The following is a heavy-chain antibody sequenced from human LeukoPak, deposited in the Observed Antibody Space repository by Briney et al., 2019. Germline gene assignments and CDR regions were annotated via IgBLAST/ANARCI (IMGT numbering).Heavy chain of an antibody. Sequence: ASVKVSCKVSGYTLTELSMHWVRQAPGKGLEWMGGFDPEHGETIYAQKFQGRVTMTKDTSIDTVYMELSSLRSEDTAVYYCATDRVGYCSGGSCYSRSSALDYWGQGTLVTVSS. CDR3: ATDRVGYCSGGSCYSRSSALDY. CDR2: FDPEHGET. J-gene: IGHJ4*02. D-gene: IGHD2-15*01. CDR1: GYTLTELS. V-gene: IGHV1-24*01.